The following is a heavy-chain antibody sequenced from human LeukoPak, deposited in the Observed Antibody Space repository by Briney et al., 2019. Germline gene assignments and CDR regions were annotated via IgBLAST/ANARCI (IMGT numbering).Heavy chain of an antibody. CDR3: GKSLCSSTSCYIGWFDP. D-gene: IGHD2-2*02. CDR2: ISGSGAST. Sequence: GGSLRLSCAASGFTFSSYGMNWVRQAPGKGPEWVSAISGSGASTYYADSVKGRFTISRDNSKNTLYLQMDSLRVDDTAVYYCGKSLCSSTSCYIGWFDPWGQGTLVTVSS. CDR1: GFTFSSYG. J-gene: IGHJ5*02. V-gene: IGHV3-23*01.